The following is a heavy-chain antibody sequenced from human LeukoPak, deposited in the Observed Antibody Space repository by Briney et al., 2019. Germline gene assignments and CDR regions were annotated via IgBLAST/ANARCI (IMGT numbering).Heavy chain of an antibody. CDR2: IWHDASHT. J-gene: IGHJ4*02. CDR1: GFSFSTYA. V-gene: IGHV3-33*01. CDR3: AIKIFGSESYPDY. Sequence: QSGGSLRLSCAASGFSFSTYAMHWVRQAPGKGLEWVALIWHDASHTFYTDSVKGRFTISRDNSKNTVYLQMNSLGGEDTAVYYCAIKIFGSESYPDYWGQGTLVTVSS. D-gene: IGHD3-10*01.